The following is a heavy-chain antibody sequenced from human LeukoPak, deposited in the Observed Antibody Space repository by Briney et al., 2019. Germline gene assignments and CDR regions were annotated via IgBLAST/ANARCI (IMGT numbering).Heavy chain of an antibody. CDR2: IIPIFGTA. Sequence: ASVKASCKASGGTFSSYAISWVRQAPGQGLEWMGGIIPIFGTANYAQKFQGRVTITTDESTSTAYMELSRLRSDDTAVYYCARDLTALDVWGKGTTVTVSS. J-gene: IGHJ6*04. CDR3: ARDLTALDV. D-gene: IGHD4/OR15-4a*01. V-gene: IGHV1-69*05. CDR1: GGTFSSYA.